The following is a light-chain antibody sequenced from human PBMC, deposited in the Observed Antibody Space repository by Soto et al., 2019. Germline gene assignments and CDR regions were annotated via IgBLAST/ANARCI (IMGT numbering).Light chain of an antibody. CDR3: QQYGSSPLT. Sequence: ESVLTQSPGTLSLSPGERATLSCRASQSVSSSYLAWYQQKPGQAPRLLIYAASTRATGIPDRFSGSGSGTDFTLTISRLEPEDFAVYYCQQYGSSPLTFGGGTKVDIK. CDR2: AAS. V-gene: IGKV3-20*01. CDR1: QSVSSSY. J-gene: IGKJ4*01.